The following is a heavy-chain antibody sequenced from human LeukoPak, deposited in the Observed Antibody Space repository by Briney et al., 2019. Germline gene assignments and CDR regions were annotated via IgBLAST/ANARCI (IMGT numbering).Heavy chain of an antibody. CDR2: IYSGGST. CDR1: GFTVSSSY. D-gene: IGHD3-10*01. J-gene: IGHJ4*02. V-gene: IGHV3-53*01. Sequence: GGSLRLSCAASGFTVSSSYMSWVRQAPGKGLEWVSIIYSGGSTFYADSVKGRFTISRDNSKNTLYLQMNSLRAEDTAVYYCAKDIITMVRGVSDYWGQGTLVTVSS. CDR3: AKDIITMVRGVSDY.